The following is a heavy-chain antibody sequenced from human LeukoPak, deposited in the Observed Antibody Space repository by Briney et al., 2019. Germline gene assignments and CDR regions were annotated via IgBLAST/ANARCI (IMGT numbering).Heavy chain of an antibody. CDR1: GFTFRNYG. CDR2: IYYDGSNK. J-gene: IGHJ4*02. CDR3: ATIRGCVGALICYFDY. V-gene: IGHV3-33*01. D-gene: IGHD1-26*01. Sequence: GGSLRLSCAASGFTFRNYGMHWVRQAPGKGLEWVAIIYYDGSNKYYADSVKGRFTISKDNSKNTLFLQMNSLRVDDTAVYYCATIRGCVGALICYFDYWGQGTLVTVSS.